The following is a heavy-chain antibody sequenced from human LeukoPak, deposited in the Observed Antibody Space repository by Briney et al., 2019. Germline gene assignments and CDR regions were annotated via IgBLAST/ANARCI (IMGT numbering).Heavy chain of an antibody. D-gene: IGHD3-10*01. CDR3: ARMVRGVAYYFDY. V-gene: IGHV4-61*02. CDR1: GGSISSGSYY. Sequence: SETLSLTCTVSGGSISSGSYYWSWIRQPAGKGLEWIGRIYTSGSTNYNPSLKSRVTISVDTSKNQFSLKLSSVTAADTAVYYRARMVRGVAYYFDYWGQGTLVTVSS. J-gene: IGHJ4*02. CDR2: IYTSGST.